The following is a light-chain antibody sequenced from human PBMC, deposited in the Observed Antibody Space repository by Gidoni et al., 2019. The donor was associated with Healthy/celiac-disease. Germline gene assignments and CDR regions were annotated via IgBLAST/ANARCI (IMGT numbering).Light chain of an antibody. Sequence: SYVLTQPPSVSAAPGPTARITWGGNNIGSKSVHWYQQKPGQAPGLVVYDDSDRLSGIPERFSGSNSGNTATLTISRVEAGDEADYYCQVWDSSSDHYVFGTGTKVTVL. CDR1: NIGSKS. CDR3: QVWDSSSDHYV. CDR2: DDS. J-gene: IGLJ1*01. V-gene: IGLV3-21*02.